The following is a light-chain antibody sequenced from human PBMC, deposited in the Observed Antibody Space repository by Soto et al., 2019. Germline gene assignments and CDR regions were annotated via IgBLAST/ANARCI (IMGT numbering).Light chain of an antibody. CDR1: QSINNW. J-gene: IGKJ2*01. CDR2: GAS. Sequence: DIQMTQSPSTLSASVGDRVTITCRASQSINNWLAWYQQKPGKAPKVVIYGASNLESGVPSRFSVSGSGTEFTLTICGLQPDDLPRYYCEPYNTYSPYTFGQGTKLEI. V-gene: IGKV1-5*01. CDR3: EPYNTYSPYT.